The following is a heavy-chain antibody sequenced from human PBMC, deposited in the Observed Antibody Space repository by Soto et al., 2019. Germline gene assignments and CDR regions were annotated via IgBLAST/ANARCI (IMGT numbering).Heavy chain of an antibody. CDR1: GGTFSKYA. CDR3: ARPLRDRNYYYGMAV. CDR2: TIPMFGTP. Sequence: QVQLVQSGAEMQQPGASVRASCKASGGTFSKYAFSWVRQAPGQGLEWLGGTIPMFGTPNYAQKFQGRVVISADESTATVYMELSSLRSEDTAVYFCARPLRDRNYYYGMAVWGQGTTVTVSS. J-gene: IGHJ6*02. D-gene: IGHD3-22*01. V-gene: IGHV1-69*01.